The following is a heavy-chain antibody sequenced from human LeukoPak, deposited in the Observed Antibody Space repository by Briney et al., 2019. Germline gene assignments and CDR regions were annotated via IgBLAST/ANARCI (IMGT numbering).Heavy chain of an antibody. CDR1: GGSISSGGYY. CDR3: ARAVYDSSGPTDY. Sequence: SETLSLTCTVSGGSISSGGYYWSWIRQHPGKGLEWIGYIYYSGSTYYNPSLKSRVTISVDTSKNQFSLKLSSVTAADTAVYYCARAVYDSSGPTDYWGQGTLVTVSS. V-gene: IGHV4-31*03. J-gene: IGHJ4*02. CDR2: IYYSGST. D-gene: IGHD3-22*01.